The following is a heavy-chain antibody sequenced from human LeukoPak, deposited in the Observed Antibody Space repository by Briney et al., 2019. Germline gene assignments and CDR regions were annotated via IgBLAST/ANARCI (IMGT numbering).Heavy chain of an antibody. J-gene: IGHJ4*02. CDR3: GSLTVVARDH. CDR1: GFSFSTHW. CDR2: INSDGSAT. Sequence: PGGSLRLSCAAFGFSFSTHWMHWVRQAPGKGLVYVAQINSDGSATAYADSVKGRFTISRDNAKNTLYLDMSSLRAEGTAVYYCGSLTVVARDHWGQGTLVTVSS. D-gene: IGHD3-22*01. V-gene: IGHV3-74*01.